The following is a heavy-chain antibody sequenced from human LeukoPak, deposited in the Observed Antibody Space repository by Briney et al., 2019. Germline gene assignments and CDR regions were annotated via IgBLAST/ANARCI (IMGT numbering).Heavy chain of an antibody. V-gene: IGHV1-18*01. J-gene: IGHJ4*02. D-gene: IGHD6-25*01. Sequence: ASVKVSCKASGYTFTSYGISWVRQAPGQGLEWMGWISAYNGNTSYAQKLQGRVTMTTDTPTSTAYMELRSLRSDDTAVYYCARDGSFSGGLYYFDYWGQGTLVTVSS. CDR2: ISAYNGNT. CDR3: ARDGSFSGGLYYFDY. CDR1: GYTFTSYG.